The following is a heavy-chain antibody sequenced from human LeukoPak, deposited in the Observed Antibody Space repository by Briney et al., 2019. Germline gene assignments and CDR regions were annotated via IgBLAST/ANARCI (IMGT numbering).Heavy chain of an antibody. CDR2: IKQDGSEE. V-gene: IGHV3-7*01. D-gene: IGHD2-15*01. J-gene: IGHJ5*02. Sequence: GGSLRPSCAASGFTFSSYWMSWVRQAPGKGLEWVANIKQDGSEEYYVDSVKGRFTISRDNAKNSLYLQMNSLRAEDTAVYYCAREGCSGGSCYSFWFDPWGQGTLVTVSS. CDR1: GFTFSSYW. CDR3: AREGCSGGSCYSFWFDP.